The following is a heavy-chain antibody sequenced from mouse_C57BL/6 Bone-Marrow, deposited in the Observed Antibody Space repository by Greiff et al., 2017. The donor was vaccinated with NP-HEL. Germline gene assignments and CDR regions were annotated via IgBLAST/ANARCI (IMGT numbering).Heavy chain of an antibody. D-gene: IGHD4-1*01. CDR2: IHPNSGST. CDR3: ATNWDYAMDY. J-gene: IGHJ4*01. V-gene: IGHV1-64*01. Sequence: QVQLKQPGAELVKPGASVKLSCKASGYTFTSYWMHWVKQRPGQGLEWIGMIHPNSGSTNYNEKFKSKATLTVDKSSNTAYMQLSSLTSEDSAVYYCATNWDYAMDYWGQGTSVTVSS. CDR1: GYTFTSYW.